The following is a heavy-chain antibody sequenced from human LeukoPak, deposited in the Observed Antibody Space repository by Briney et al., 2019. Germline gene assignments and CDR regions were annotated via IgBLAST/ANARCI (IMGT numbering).Heavy chain of an antibody. CDR2: IYYSGST. CDR3: ARATDSGDY. D-gene: IGHD1-26*01. J-gene: IGHJ4*02. CDR1: GGSISSSSYY. Sequence: SETPSLTCTVSGGSISSSSYYWGWIRQPPGKGLEWIGSIYYSGSTYYNPSLKSRVTISVDTSKNQFSLKLSSVTAADTAVYYCARATDSGDYWGQGTLVTVSS. V-gene: IGHV4-39*01.